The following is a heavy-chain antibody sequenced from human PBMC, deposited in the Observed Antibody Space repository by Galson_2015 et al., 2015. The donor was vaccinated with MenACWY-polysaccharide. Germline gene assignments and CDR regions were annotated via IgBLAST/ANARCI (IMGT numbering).Heavy chain of an antibody. J-gene: IGHJ4*02. CDR1: GFNFRIYV. CDR3: VKGGWADN. V-gene: IGHV3-23*01. CDR2: LSSGSDTA. Sequence: CAASGFNFRIYVLTWVRQAPGQGLEWVSALSSGSDTAYYTDSVKGRFTISRDNSKDTVHLQMDSLRAEDTAVYYCVKGGWADNWGQGTLVTVSS. D-gene: IGHD1-26*01.